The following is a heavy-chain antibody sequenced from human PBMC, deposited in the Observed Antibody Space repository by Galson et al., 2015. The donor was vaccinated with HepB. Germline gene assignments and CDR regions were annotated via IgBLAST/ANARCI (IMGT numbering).Heavy chain of an antibody. J-gene: IGHJ4*02. CDR1: GYSISSGYY. V-gene: IGHV4-38-2*01. CDR3: ARFQFGTHYDYVWGSYRSHFDY. D-gene: IGHD3-16*02. CDR2: IYHSGST. Sequence: ETLSLTCAVSGYSISSGYYWGWIRQPPGKGLEWIGSIYHSGSTYYNPSLKSRVTRSVDTSKNQFSLKLSSVTAADTAVYYCARFQFGTHYDYVWGSYRSHFDYWGQGTLVTVSS.